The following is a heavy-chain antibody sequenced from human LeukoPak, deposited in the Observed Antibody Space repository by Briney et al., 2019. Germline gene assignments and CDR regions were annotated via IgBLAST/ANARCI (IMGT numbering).Heavy chain of an antibody. Sequence: PSETLSLTCTVSGGSISSGDYYWSWIRQHPGKGLEWIGYIYYSGSTYYNPSLKSRVTISVDTSKNQFSLKLSSVTAADTAVYYCARTARYFDFYYYYGMDVWGQGTTVTVSS. D-gene: IGHD3-9*01. V-gene: IGHV4-31*03. CDR3: ARTARYFDFYYYYGMDV. CDR2: IYYSGST. CDR1: GGSISSGDYY. J-gene: IGHJ6*02.